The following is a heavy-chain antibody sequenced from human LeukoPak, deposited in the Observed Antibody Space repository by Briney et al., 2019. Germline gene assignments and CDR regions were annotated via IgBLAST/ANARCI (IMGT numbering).Heavy chain of an antibody. CDR3: AKEYGVAVAGTAYYYYYGMDV. V-gene: IGHV3-30*18. CDR1: GFTFSSYG. Sequence: GGSLRLSCAASGFTFSSYGMHWVRQAPGKGLECVAVISYDGSNKYYADSVKGRFTISRDNSKNTLYLQMNSLRAEDTAVYYCAKEYGVAVAGTAYYYYYGMDVWGQGTTVTVSS. CDR2: ISYDGSNK. J-gene: IGHJ6*02. D-gene: IGHD6-19*01.